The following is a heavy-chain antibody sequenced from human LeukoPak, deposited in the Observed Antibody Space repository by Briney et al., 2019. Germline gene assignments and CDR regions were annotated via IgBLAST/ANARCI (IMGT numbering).Heavy chain of an antibody. J-gene: IGHJ6*03. CDR1: GGSISSSSYY. V-gene: IGHV4-39*07. CDR2: IYYSGST. Sequence: SETLSLTCTVSGGSISSSSYYWGWIRQPPGKGLEWIGSIYYSGSTYYNPSLKSRVTISVDTSKNQFSLKLSSVTAADTAVYYCARVGRGHDSSGYYYPTPILLYMDVWGKGTTVTVSS. D-gene: IGHD3-22*01. CDR3: ARVGRGHDSSGYYYPTPILLYMDV.